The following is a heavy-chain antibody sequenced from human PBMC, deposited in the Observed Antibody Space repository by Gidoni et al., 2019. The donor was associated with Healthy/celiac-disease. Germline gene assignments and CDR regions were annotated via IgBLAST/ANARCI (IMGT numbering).Heavy chain of an antibody. D-gene: IGHD3-10*01. CDR3: ARDGEEYYYGSGLGMDV. CDR1: GGPFSSYP. Sequence: QVQLVQSGAEVKKPGSSVKVSSKPSGGPFSSYPFSWVRQAPGQGLEWMGGLIPIFGTANYAQKVQGRVTITADESTSTAYMELSSLRSEDTAVYYCARDGEEYYYGSGLGMDVWGKGTTVTVSS. CDR2: LIPIFGTA. J-gene: IGHJ6*04. V-gene: IGHV1-69*01.